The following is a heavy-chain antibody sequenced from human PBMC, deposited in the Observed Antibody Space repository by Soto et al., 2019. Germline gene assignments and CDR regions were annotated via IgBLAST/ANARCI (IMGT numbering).Heavy chain of an antibody. CDR3: AREVVVVAAIDDAFDI. J-gene: IGHJ3*02. CDR2: ISAYNGNT. D-gene: IGHD2-15*01. CDR1: GYTFTNYG. V-gene: IGHV1-18*01. Sequence: GASVKVSCKASGYTFTNYGISWVRQAPGQGLEWMGWISAYNGNTNYAQKLQGRVTMTTDTSTSTAYMELRSLRSDDTAVYYCAREVVVVAAIDDAFDIWGQGTMVTVSS.